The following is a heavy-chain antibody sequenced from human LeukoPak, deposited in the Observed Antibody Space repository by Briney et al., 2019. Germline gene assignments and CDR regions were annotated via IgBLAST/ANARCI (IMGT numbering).Heavy chain of an antibody. Sequence: GGSLRLSCVASSFTYRNCWLSWVRQTPGRALVWVANINEDGGEKRYVVFVKGRFTITRDNAKNSLYLQINSLRHEDTAVYYCATERRGSSYYDGKEAFDHWGQGSLVAVS. J-gene: IGHJ4*02. CDR2: INEDGGEK. D-gene: IGHD4-23*01. CDR3: ATERRGSSYYDGKEAFDH. V-gene: IGHV3-7*01. CDR1: SFTYRNCW.